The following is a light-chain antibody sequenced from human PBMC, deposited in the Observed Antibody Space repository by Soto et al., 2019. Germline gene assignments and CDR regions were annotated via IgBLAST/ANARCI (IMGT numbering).Light chain of an antibody. CDR1: QNIQSF. Sequence: DIQMTQFPSTLSASVGDQVTITCRASQNIQSFLAWYQQKPGKAPKLLIYLASRLEGGVPSRFSCSGSGTEFTLTINSLQPDDFAIYFCQQYNSHSYYSFGQGTKLEVK. CDR3: QQYNSHSYYS. V-gene: IGKV1-5*03. CDR2: LAS. J-gene: IGKJ2*03.